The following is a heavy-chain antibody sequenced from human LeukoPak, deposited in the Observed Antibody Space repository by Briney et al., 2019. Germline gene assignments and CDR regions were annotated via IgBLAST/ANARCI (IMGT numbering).Heavy chain of an antibody. D-gene: IGHD1-26*01. CDR1: GGSISSYH. CDR3: ARHSGGSGSDFDY. CDR2: IYYSGST. J-gene: IGHJ4*02. V-gene: IGHV4-59*08. Sequence: SETLSLTCTVSGGSISSYHWSWIRQPPGKGLEWIGYIYYSGSTNYNPSLKSRVTISVDTSKNQFSLKLSSVTAADTAVYYCARHSGGSGSDFDYWGQGTLVTVSS.